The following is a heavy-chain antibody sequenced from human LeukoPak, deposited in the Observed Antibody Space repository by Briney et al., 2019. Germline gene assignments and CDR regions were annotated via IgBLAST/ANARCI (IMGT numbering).Heavy chain of an antibody. Sequence: GGSLRLSCVASGFTFSSYAMSWVRQAPGKGLEWVSAISGSGGSTYYADSVKGRFTISRDNSKNTLYLQMNSLRAEDTAVYYCAKDKPSTQLVFGRKYYFDYWGQGTLVTVSS. D-gene: IGHD6-13*01. CDR1: GFTFSSYA. CDR2: ISGSGGST. V-gene: IGHV3-23*01. J-gene: IGHJ4*02. CDR3: AKDKPSTQLVFGRKYYFDY.